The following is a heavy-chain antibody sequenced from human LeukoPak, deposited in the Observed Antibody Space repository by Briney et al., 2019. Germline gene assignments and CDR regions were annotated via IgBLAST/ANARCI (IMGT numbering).Heavy chain of an antibody. CDR3: ARGPTNGQAFDY. J-gene: IGHJ4*02. D-gene: IGHD2-8*01. CDR2: ISWNGGRT. V-gene: IGHV3-20*04. CDR1: GFTFDDYG. Sequence: GGSLRLSCAASGFTFDDYGMSWVRQAPGKGLEWVSGISWNGGRTGYADFVKGRFTISRDNAKNSLYLQMDSLRAEDTAVYYCARGPTNGQAFDYWGQGTLVSVSS.